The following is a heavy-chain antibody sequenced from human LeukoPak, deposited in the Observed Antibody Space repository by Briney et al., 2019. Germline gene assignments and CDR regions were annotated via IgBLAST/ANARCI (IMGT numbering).Heavy chain of an antibody. CDR2: MNPNSGNT. J-gene: IGHJ4*02. V-gene: IGHV1-8*01. CDR3: AAYYDILTGTGVARDY. Sequence: ASVKVSCKASGYTFTSYDINWVRQATGQGLEWMGWMNPNSGNTGYAQKFQGRVTMTRNTSISTAYMELSSLRSEDTAVYYCAAYYDILTGTGVARDYWGQGTLVTVSS. CDR1: GYTFTSYD. D-gene: IGHD3-9*01.